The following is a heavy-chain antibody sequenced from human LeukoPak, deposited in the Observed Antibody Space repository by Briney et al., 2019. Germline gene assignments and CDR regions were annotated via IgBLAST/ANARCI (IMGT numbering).Heavy chain of an antibody. V-gene: IGHV1-2*06. CDR3: AREYSSSHPGDY. CDR2: INPNSGGT. CDR1: GYTFTGYY. Sequence: ASVKVSCKASGYTFTGYYMHWVRQAPGQGLEWMGRINPNSGGTNYAQKFQGRVTMTRDTSISTAYMELSRLRSDDTAVYYCAREYSSSHPGDYWGQGTLVTVSS. D-gene: IGHD5-18*01. J-gene: IGHJ4*02.